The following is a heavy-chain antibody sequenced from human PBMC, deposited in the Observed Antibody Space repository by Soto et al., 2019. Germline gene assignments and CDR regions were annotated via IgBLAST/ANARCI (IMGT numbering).Heavy chain of an antibody. CDR3: ARGARSRIAAQPSGFPLYYYYGMDV. CDR2: IYYSGST. J-gene: IGHJ6*02. Sequence: SETLSLTCTVSGGSISSGGYYWSWIRQHPGKGLEWIGYIYYSGSTYYNPSLKSRVTISVDKSKNQFSLKLSSVTAADTAVYYCARGARSRIAAQPSGFPLYYYYGMDVWGQGTTVTVSS. D-gene: IGHD6-6*01. V-gene: IGHV4-31*03. CDR1: GGSISSGGYY.